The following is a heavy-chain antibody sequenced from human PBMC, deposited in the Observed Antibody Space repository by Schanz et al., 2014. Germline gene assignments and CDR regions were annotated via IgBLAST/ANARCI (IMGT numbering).Heavy chain of an antibody. J-gene: IGHJ4*02. CDR3: ARDPGGTKTHGL. V-gene: IGHV3-7*01. CDR1: GFTFSNYW. Sequence: EVQLVESGGGLVQPGESLRVSCAASGFTFSNYWMSWVRQAPGKGLEWVANIKQDGSAKNYVDSVKGRFTISRDNPKNSLCLQMNSLRAEDTAVYYCARDPGGTKTHGLWGQGTLVTVSS. CDR2: IKQDGSAK. D-gene: IGHD2-15*01.